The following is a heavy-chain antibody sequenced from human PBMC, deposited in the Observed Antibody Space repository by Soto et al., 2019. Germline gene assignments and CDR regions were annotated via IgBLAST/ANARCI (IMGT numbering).Heavy chain of an antibody. CDR1: GFSLSTSGVG. Sequence: QITLKESGPTLVKPTQPLTLTCTFSGFSLSTSGVGVGWIRQPPGKALECLALIYWNDDKRYSPSLKSRLTISKDTSKIQVVLTMTNMDPVDTATYYCAHRSIAAVWGNDFDYWGQGTMVTVSS. V-gene: IGHV2-5*01. CDR3: AHRSIAAVWGNDFDY. CDR2: IYWNDDK. J-gene: IGHJ4*02. D-gene: IGHD6-13*01.